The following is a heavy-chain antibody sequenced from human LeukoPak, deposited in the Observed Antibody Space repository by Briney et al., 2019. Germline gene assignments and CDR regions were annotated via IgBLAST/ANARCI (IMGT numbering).Heavy chain of an antibody. D-gene: IGHD6-19*01. CDR3: ARGGWFHDR. CDR2: IHYSGNT. V-gene: IGHV4-59*01. CDR1: NGSISTTY. J-gene: IGHJ5*02. Sequence: SETLSLTCSVSNGSISTTYWSWIRQPPGKGLEWIGNIHYSGNTNYNSSLKSRVTISVDTSKNQFSLKMISVTTADTAVYFCARGGWFHDRWGQGTLVTVS.